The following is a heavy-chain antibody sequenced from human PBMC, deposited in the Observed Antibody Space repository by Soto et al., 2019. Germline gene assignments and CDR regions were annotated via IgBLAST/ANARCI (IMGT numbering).Heavy chain of an antibody. J-gene: IGHJ6*02. CDR2: IYPGDSDT. CDR1: GYSFTSYW. Sequence: PGESLKISCKGSGYSFTSYWIGWVRQMPGKGLEWMGIIYPGDSDTRYSPSFQGQVTISADKSISTAYLQWSSLKASDTAMYYCARLRGYCSGGSCYSYYYYGMDVWGQGTTVTGSS. D-gene: IGHD2-15*01. V-gene: IGHV5-51*01. CDR3: ARLRGYCSGGSCYSYYYYGMDV.